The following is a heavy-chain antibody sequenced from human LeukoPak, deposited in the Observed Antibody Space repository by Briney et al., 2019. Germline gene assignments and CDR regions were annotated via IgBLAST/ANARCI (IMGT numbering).Heavy chain of an antibody. V-gene: IGHV3-21*01. CDR3: ARGSSTSCYDY. D-gene: IGHD2-2*01. CDR1: GFTFSSCS. CDR2: ISPSSIYI. J-gene: IGHJ4*02. Sequence: GGSLRLSCAASGFTFSSCSMNWVRQAPGKGLEWVSSISPSSIYIYYADSVKGRFTISRDNAKNSLYLQMNSLRAEDTAVYYCARGSSTSCYDYWGQGTLVTVSS.